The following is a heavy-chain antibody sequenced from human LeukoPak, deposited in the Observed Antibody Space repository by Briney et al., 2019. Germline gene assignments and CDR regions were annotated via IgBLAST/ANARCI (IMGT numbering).Heavy chain of an antibody. CDR3: AILGDSSGYSDAFDI. V-gene: IGHV1-69*13. D-gene: IGHD3-22*01. CDR2: IIPTFGTA. J-gene: IGHJ3*02. Sequence: GASVKVSCKASGGTFSSYAISWVRQAPGQGLEWMGGIIPTFGTANYAQKFQGRVTITADESTSTAYMELRSLRSEDTAVYYCAILGDSSGYSDAFDIWGQGTMVTVSS. CDR1: GGTFSSYA.